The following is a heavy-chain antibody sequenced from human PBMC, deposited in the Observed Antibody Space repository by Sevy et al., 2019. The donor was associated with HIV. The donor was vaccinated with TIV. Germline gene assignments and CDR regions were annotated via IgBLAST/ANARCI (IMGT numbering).Heavy chain of an antibody. D-gene: IGHD2-15*01. CDR1: GGSISSYY. V-gene: IGHV4-59*07. CDR3: ARGTYCTGGTCPGSWFDP. J-gene: IGHJ5*02. Sequence: SDTLSLTCTVSGGSISSYYWSWIRQPPGKGLEWIGHIFYSGSTDYNPSLKSRVTISVDTSKNQFSLKLSSVTAADTAVYYCARGTYCTGGTCPGSWFDPWGQGTLVTVSS. CDR2: IFYSGST.